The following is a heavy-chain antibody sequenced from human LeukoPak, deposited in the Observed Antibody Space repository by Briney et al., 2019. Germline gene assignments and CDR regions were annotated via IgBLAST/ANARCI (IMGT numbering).Heavy chain of an antibody. CDR3: AKSIEGVVRGTYYYYSYMDV. V-gene: IGHV3-23*01. Sequence: PGWSLRRYCEAARLTFSRDGMSLVRQAPGKGLVCVSATSGSGRNTYYADSVKGRFTISRYNSKNTLYLQMTSLGAEDTAVYYCAKSIEGVVRGTYYYYSYMDVWGKGTMVTVSS. D-gene: IGHD3-3*01. J-gene: IGHJ6*03. CDR2: TSGSGRNT. CDR1: RLTFSRDG.